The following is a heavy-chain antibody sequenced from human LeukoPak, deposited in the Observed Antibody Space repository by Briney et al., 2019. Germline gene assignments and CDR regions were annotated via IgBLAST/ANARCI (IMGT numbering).Heavy chain of an antibody. V-gene: IGHV3-20*04. CDR1: GFTFADYC. J-gene: IGHJ4*02. CDR2: INWNGGST. D-gene: IGHD2-2*01. Sequence: PGGSLRLSCAASGFTFADYCMSWVRQAPGKGLEWVSGINWNGGSTGYADSVKGRFTISRDNAKNSLYLQMNSLRAEDTALYYCARGNYCSSTSCYYFDYWGQGALVTVSS. CDR3: ARGNYCSSTSCYYFDY.